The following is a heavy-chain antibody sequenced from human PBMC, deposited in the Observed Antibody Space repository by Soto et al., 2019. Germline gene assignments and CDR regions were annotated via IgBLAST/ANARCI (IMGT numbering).Heavy chain of an antibody. V-gene: IGHV4-4*02. CDR2: IYHTGST. D-gene: IGHD3-3*01. Sequence: QVPLQESGPGLVKPSGTLSLTCAVSGASVSSGNWWSWVRQPPGKGPEWIGDIYHTGSTHYNPSLMSRVTLSVDKSKNLFSLTLNSVTAADTAMYYCARRYDFDPFDFWGQGTLVTVSS. CDR3: ARRYDFDPFDF. J-gene: IGHJ4*02. CDR1: GASVSSGNW.